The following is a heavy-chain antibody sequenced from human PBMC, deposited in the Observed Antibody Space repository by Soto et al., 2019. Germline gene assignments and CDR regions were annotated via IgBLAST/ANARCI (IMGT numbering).Heavy chain of an antibody. Sequence: QLQLQESGPGLVKPSETLSLTCTVSGASITSSACYWGWIRQPPGKGLEYIGTIYYSGNSYYNPSLKSRVTMSVDTSKNQFSLKLSSVTGADTAIYYCARHHTISAYYYYMDVWGKGTTVTVSS. J-gene: IGHJ6*03. V-gene: IGHV4-39*01. CDR2: IYYSGNS. D-gene: IGHD2-2*01. CDR3: ARHHTISAYYYYMDV. CDR1: GASITSSACY.